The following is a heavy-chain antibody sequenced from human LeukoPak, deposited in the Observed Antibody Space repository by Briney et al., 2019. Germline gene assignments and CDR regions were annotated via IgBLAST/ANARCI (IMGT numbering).Heavy chain of an antibody. CDR1: GFTFDDYA. J-gene: IGHJ3*02. V-gene: IGHV3-9*01. CDR2: ITWNSGSI. D-gene: IGHD4-17*01. CDR3: AKASVYGDATLAAFDI. Sequence: QSGRSLRLSCAASGFTFDDYAMHWVRQAPGKGLEWVSGITWNSGSIGYADSVKGRFTISGDNAKNSLYLQMNSLRAEDTALYYCAKASVYGDATLAAFDIWGQGTMVTVSS.